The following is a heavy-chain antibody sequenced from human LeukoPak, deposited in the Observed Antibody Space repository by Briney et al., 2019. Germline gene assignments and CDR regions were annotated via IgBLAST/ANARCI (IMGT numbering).Heavy chain of an antibody. CDR2: ISSSGSTI. V-gene: IGHV3-48*03. D-gene: IGHD3-22*01. Sequence: GGSLRLSCAASGFTFSSYEMNWVRQAPGKGLEWVSYISSSGSTIYYANSVKGRFTISRDNAKNSLYLQMNSLRAEDTAVYYCARDSPSSGYYYYFDYWGQGTLVTVSS. CDR1: GFTFSSYE. CDR3: ARDSPSSGYYYYFDY. J-gene: IGHJ4*02.